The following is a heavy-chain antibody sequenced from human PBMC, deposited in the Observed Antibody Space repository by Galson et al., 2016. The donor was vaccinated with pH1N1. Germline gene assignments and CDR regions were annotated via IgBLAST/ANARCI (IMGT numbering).Heavy chain of an antibody. Sequence: QSGAEVKKAGESLKISCQASGYSFATDWIGWVRQTPGKGLEWVGIIYPGDSATKYSPSFQGQVTMSVGTSISTAYLQWTSLKASDTAMYYCARLSMDPPYYFYFYMDVWGKGTTVTVSS. CDR2: IYPGDSAT. CDR3: ARLSMDPPYYFYFYMDV. V-gene: IGHV5-51*03. D-gene: IGHD2/OR15-2a*01. CDR1: GYSFATDW. J-gene: IGHJ6*03.